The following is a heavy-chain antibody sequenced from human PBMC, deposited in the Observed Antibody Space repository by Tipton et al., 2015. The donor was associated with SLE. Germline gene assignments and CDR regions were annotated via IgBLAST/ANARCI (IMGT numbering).Heavy chain of an antibody. J-gene: IGHJ4*02. D-gene: IGHD3-10*01. CDR2: INHSGSP. CDR3: ARGARFFGLF. V-gene: IGHV4-34*01. Sequence: TLSLTCAVYGGSFRGYYWGWIRQPPGKGLEWIGEINHSGSPNYNPSPKSRVTISVDTSKNQFSLRLSSVTAADTAVYYCARGARFFGLFWGQGTPVTVSS. CDR1: GGSFRGYY.